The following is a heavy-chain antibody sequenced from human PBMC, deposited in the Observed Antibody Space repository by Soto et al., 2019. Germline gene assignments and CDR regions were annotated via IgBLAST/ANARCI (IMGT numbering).Heavy chain of an antibody. D-gene: IGHD3-22*01. J-gene: IGHJ4*02. CDR3: ARGPPPGDYYDSSGSRRFDY. Sequence: QVQLVQSGAEVKKPGSSVKVSCKASGGTFSSFAISWVRQAPGQGLEWVGGIIPIFGTTNYAQKFQGRVTITEDESTTIAYMELSSLRSEDTAVYYCARGPPPGDYYDSSGSRRFDYWGQGTLVTVSS. CDR1: GGTFSSFA. CDR2: IIPIFGTT. V-gene: IGHV1-69*01.